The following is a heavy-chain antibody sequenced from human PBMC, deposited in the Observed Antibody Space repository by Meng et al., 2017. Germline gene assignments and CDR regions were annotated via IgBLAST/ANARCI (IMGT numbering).Heavy chain of an antibody. D-gene: IGHD1-14*01. CDR3: ATGTQTNDY. CDR1: GYTFTYYY. Sequence: EVKLVQSGAEVKKPGSTVKISCNVSGYTFTYYYMYWVQQAAGKGLEWMGLVEPEDGETISAEKFHGRVIITADTSTETAYIELSRMRSEDTAVYYCATGTQTNDYWGQGTLVTVSS. J-gene: IGHJ4*02. V-gene: IGHV1-69-2*01. CDR2: VEPEDGET.